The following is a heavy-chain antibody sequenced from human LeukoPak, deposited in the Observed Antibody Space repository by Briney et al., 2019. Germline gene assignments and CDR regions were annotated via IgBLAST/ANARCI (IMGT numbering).Heavy chain of an antibody. V-gene: IGHV4-34*01. Sequence: SEILSLTCAVYGGSFSGYYWSWIRQPPGKGLEWIGEINHSGSTNYNPSLKSRVTISVDTSKNQFSLKLSSVTAADTAVYYCARGLRLVRGAHNGMDVWGKGTTVTVSS. J-gene: IGHJ6*04. CDR3: ARGLRLVRGAHNGMDV. D-gene: IGHD3-10*01. CDR2: INHSGST. CDR1: GGSFSGYY.